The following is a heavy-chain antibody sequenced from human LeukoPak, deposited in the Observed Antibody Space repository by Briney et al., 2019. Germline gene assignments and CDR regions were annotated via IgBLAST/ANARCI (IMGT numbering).Heavy chain of an antibody. V-gene: IGHV3-30*03. J-gene: IGHJ6*04. CDR1: GFIFSNYD. CDR3: ARDRDV. Sequence: PGGSLRLSSAVSGFIFSNYDMHWVRQAPGKGLEWVAVISHDGRNKYYGDSVKGRFTISRDNAKNSLYLQMNSLRAEDTSLYYCARDRDVWGKGTTVTVSS. CDR2: ISHDGRNK.